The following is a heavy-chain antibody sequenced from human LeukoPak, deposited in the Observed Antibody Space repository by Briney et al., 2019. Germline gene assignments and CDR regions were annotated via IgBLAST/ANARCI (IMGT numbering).Heavy chain of an antibody. D-gene: IGHD2-2*01. V-gene: IGHV4-39*07. Sequence: PGETLSLTCTVWGDSMSSRSEYWGWIRQAQERGREGNGRIYYSGSTYYNPSLKSRVTISVDTSKNQFSLKLSSVTAADTAVYYCARVRDCNNTICHYYFDYWGQGTLVTVSS. CDR3: ARVRDCNNTICHYYFDY. CDR2: IYYSGST. CDR1: GDSMSSRSEY. J-gene: IGHJ4*02.